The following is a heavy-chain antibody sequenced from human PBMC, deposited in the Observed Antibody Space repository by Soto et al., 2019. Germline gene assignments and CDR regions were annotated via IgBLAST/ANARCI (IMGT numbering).Heavy chain of an antibody. V-gene: IGHV4-4*02. J-gene: IGHJ3*02. CDR2: IYHSGST. Sequence: SETLSLTCAVSGGSISSSNWWSWVRQPTGKGLEWIGEIYHSGSTNYNPSLKSRVTISVDKSKNQFSLKLSSVTAADTAVYYCAGQSIAVAAPGTFDIWGQGTMVT. CDR3: AGQSIAVAAPGTFDI. CDR1: GGSISSSNW. D-gene: IGHD6-19*01.